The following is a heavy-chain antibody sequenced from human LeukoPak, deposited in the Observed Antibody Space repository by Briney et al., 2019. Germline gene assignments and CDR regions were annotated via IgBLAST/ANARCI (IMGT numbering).Heavy chain of an antibody. V-gene: IGHV4-34*01. CDR3: ARFSKITWGDWGDAFGV. CDR2: IDDGGNT. D-gene: IGHD2-21*02. J-gene: IGHJ3*01. Sequence: PSETLSLMCSVYGGSFSDYFWGWIRQPPGKGLEWIGEIDDGGNTNYNPSLMSRVLVTMEKSKKQFSLVMRSVTAADTAVYYCARFSKITWGDWGDAFGVWGQGTTVIVSS. CDR1: GGSFSDYF.